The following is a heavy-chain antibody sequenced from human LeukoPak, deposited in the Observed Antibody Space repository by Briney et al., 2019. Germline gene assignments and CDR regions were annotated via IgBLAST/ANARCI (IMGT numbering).Heavy chain of an antibody. J-gene: IGHJ6*03. CDR2: IYSGGST. Sequence: GGSLRLSCAASGFTVSSNYMSWVRQAPGKGLGWVSDIYSGGSTYYADSVKGRFTISRDNSKNTLYLQMNSLRAEDTAVYYCATWSGYYTGYYYYYMDVWGKGTTVTVSS. CDR3: ATWSGYYTGYYYYYMDV. V-gene: IGHV3-53*01. CDR1: GFTVSSNY. D-gene: IGHD3-3*01.